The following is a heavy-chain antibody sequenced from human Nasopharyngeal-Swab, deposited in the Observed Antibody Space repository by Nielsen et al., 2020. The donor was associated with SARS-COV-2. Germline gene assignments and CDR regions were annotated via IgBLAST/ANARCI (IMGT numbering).Heavy chain of an antibody. CDR2: IQQDGDIT. CDR3: LRGDRRDY. V-gene: IGHV3-7*01. D-gene: IGHD3-22*01. J-gene: IGHJ4*02. CDR1: GFTFGRYW. Sequence: GSLRLSCVTSGFTFGRYWMTWVRQAPGKGLEWVANIQQDGDITYYLESVKGRFTISRDNAKNSLYLEMNSLRAEDTAVYYCLRGDRRDYWGPGTLVSVSS.